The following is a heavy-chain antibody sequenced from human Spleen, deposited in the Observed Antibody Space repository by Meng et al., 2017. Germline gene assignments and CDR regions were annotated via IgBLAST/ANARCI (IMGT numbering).Heavy chain of an antibody. D-gene: IGHD4-11*01. CDR3: AKPIYSKSYYYGMDV. Sequence: LSLTCAASGFTFSNSAMSWVRQAPGKGLEWVSVISDSGGSTDYADSVKGRFTISRDNSKNTLYLQMNSLRAEDTAVYYCAKPIYSKSYYYGMDVWGQGTTVTVSS. CDR1: GFTFSNSA. J-gene: IGHJ6*02. V-gene: IGHV3-23*01. CDR2: ISDSGGST.